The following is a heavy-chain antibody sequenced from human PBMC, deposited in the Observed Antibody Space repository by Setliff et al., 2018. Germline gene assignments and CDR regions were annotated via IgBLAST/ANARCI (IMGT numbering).Heavy chain of an antibody. CDR2: INPSGGGT. V-gene: IGHV1-46*03. CDR3: ARVYLAGSGWDKANALDI. D-gene: IGHD6-19*01. CDR1: GYTFIYYY. Sequence: ASVKVSCKASGYTFIYYYIHWLRQAPGQGLEWMGLINPSGGGTIYARKFQGRVTMARETSTSTVYMELSGLRSEDTAVYYCARVYLAGSGWDKANALDIWGQGTMVTVSS. J-gene: IGHJ3*02.